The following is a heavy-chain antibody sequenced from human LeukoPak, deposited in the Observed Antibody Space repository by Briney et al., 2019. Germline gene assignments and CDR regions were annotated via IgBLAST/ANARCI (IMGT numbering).Heavy chain of an antibody. D-gene: IGHD3-22*01. CDR1: GGSISSYY. CDR2: IYTSGST. Sequence: PSETLSLTCTVSGGSISSYYWSWIRQPAGKGLEWIGRIYTSGSTNYNPSLKSRVTMSVDTSKNQFPLKLSSVTAADTAVYYCAGTHSTYYDSSGYYRGYWGQGTLVTVSS. J-gene: IGHJ4*02. CDR3: AGTHSTYYDSSGYYRGY. V-gene: IGHV4-4*07.